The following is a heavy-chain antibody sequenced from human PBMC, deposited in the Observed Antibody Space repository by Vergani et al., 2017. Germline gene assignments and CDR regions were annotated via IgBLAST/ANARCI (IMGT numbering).Heavy chain of an antibody. J-gene: IGHJ4*02. D-gene: IGHD4-23*01. CDR1: GYSFTSYW. CDR3: ARLRLVQTTVVSTDLDY. CDR2: IDPSDSYT. Sequence: EVQLVQSGAEVKKPGESLRISCKGSGYSFTSYWISWVRQMPGKGLEWLGRIDPSDSYTNYSPSFQGHVTIAAAKSISTAYLQWSSLKASDTAMYYCARLRLVQTTVVSTDLDYWGQGTLVTVSS. V-gene: IGHV5-10-1*03.